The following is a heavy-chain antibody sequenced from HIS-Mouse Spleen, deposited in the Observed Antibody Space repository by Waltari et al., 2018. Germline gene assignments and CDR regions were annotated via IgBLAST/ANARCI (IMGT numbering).Heavy chain of an antibody. J-gene: IGHJ4*02. V-gene: IGHV3-30*18. Sequence: QVQLVESGGGVVQPGRSLRLSCAASGFTFSSSGMHWVRPAPGKGLEWGAVISNDGSNKYYADSVKGRLTISRDNSKNTLDLQMNSLRAEDTAVYYCAKDLSGSYYNYFDYWGQGTLVTVSS. CDR1: GFTFSSSG. CDR3: AKDLSGSYYNYFDY. CDR2: ISNDGSNK. D-gene: IGHD1-26*01.